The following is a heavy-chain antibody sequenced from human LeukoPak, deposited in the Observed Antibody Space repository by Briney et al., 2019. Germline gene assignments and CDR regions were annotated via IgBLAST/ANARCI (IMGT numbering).Heavy chain of an antibody. CDR1: GDSVSSNSVT. V-gene: IGHV6-1*01. D-gene: IGHD3-9*01. J-gene: IGHJ4*02. Sequence: SQTLSLTCAISGDSVSSNSVTWNWIRQSPSRGLEWLGRTYYESKWYYHYAVLVKSRITINPDTSRNQFSLQLNSVTPEDTAIYFCARGFLKTGFDYWGQGTLVTVSS. CDR2: TYYESKWYY. CDR3: ARGFLKTGFDY.